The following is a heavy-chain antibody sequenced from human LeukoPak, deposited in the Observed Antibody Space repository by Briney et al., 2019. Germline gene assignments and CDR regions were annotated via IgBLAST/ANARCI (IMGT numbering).Heavy chain of an antibody. Sequence: GGSLRLSCAASGFTFSSYEMNWVRQAPGKGLEWVSYISSSGSTIYYADSVKGRFTISRDNAKNSLYLQMNSLRAEDTAVYYCASLSYYYGSGSQATDYWGQGTLVTVSS. J-gene: IGHJ4*02. D-gene: IGHD3-10*01. CDR1: GFTFSSYE. CDR3: ASLSYYYGSGSQATDY. V-gene: IGHV3-48*03. CDR2: ISSSGSTI.